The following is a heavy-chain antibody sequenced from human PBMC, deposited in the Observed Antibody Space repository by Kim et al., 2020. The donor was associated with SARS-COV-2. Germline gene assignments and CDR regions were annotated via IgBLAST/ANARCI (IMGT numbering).Heavy chain of an antibody. Sequence: GGSLRLSCAASGFTFSSYAMSWVRQAPGKGLEWVSAISGSGGSTYYADSVKGRFTISRDNSKNTLYLQMNSLRAEDTAVYYCAKDNRYYDSSGYHIRAPGGYWGQGTLVTVSS. CDR2: ISGSGGST. J-gene: IGHJ4*02. D-gene: IGHD3-22*01. V-gene: IGHV3-23*01. CDR1: GFTFSSYA. CDR3: AKDNRYYDSSGYHIRAPGGY.